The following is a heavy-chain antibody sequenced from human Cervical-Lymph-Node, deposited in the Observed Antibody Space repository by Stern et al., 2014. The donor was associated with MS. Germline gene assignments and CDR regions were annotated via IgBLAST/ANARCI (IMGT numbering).Heavy chain of an antibody. D-gene: IGHD1-26*01. CDR2: ISTDTGGA. J-gene: IGHJ4*02. V-gene: IGHV1-2*02. CDR1: GYSFTAYF. Sequence: QVQLVQSGAEVKKPGGSVKVSCKASGYSFTAYFIHWVRQAPGQGLEWMGWISTDTGGANYAQRFQGRVTMTRETSISTTYMELSRLRYDDTAVYYCARDRGSHSDYWGQGTLVTVSS. CDR3: ARDRGSHSDY.